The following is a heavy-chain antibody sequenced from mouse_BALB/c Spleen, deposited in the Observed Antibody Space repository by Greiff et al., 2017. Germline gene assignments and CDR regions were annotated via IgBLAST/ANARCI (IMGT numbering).Heavy chain of an antibody. J-gene: IGHJ3*01. D-gene: IGHD2-3*01. V-gene: IGHV1-82*01. CDR3: ARGDDGYFSWFAY. Sequence: VKLQESGPELVKPGASVKISCKASGYAFSSSWMNWVKQRPGQGLEWIGRIYPGDGDTNYNGKFKGKATLTADKSSSTAYMQLSSLTSVDSAVYFCARGDDGYFSWFAYWGQGTLVTVSA. CDR1: GYAFSSSW. CDR2: IYPGDGDT.